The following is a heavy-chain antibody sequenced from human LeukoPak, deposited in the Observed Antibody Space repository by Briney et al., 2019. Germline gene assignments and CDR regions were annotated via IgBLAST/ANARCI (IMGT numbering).Heavy chain of an antibody. CDR1: GFIFSTYW. CDR2: IKQDGSEK. D-gene: IGHD2-15*01. Sequence: PGGSLRLSCAASGFIFSTYWMMWARQAPGKGLEWVANIKQDGSEKYYVDSVKGRFTISRDNAKNSLYLQMNSLRAEDTAVYYCARELYCSGGSCYYYGMDVWGQGTMVTVSS. V-gene: IGHV3-7*01. CDR3: ARELYCSGGSCYYYGMDV. J-gene: IGHJ6*02.